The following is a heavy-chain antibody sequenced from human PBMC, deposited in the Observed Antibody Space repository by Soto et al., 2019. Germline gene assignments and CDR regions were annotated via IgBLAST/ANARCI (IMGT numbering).Heavy chain of an antibody. J-gene: IGHJ4*02. CDR1: GFSFSTYS. V-gene: IGHV3-48*02. Sequence: GSLMLSYEASGFSFSTYSIDLVRPPPGKGLEWVSYISSNSATIYDTDSGRGRFTISRDNAKNSLYLQTNSLRDEDTAVYYCAREDILGTSSFDYWGQGTLVTVSS. D-gene: IGHD1-26*01. CDR3: AREDILGTSSFDY. CDR2: ISSNSATI.